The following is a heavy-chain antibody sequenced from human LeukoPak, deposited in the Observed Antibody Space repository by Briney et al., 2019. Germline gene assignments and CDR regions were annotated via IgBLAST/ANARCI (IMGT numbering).Heavy chain of an antibody. Sequence: SEALSLTCAVYGGSFSGYYWSWIRQPPGKGLEWIGEINHSGCTNYNPSLKSRVTISVDTSKNQFSLKLSSVTAADTAVYYCARRRGSGSYNFDYWGQGTLVTVSS. J-gene: IGHJ4*02. CDR3: ARRRGSGSYNFDY. CDR1: GGSFSGYY. D-gene: IGHD1-26*01. CDR2: INHSGCT. V-gene: IGHV4-34*01.